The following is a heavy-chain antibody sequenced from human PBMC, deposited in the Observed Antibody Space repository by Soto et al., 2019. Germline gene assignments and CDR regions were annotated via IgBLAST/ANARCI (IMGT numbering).Heavy chain of an antibody. CDR1: RVTVRSYG. CDR3: ARTVVVVVPDHFDY. V-gene: IGHV3-7*01. J-gene: IGHJ4*01. CDR2: IKQDGSEK. Sequence: PCWALALVCVASRVTVRSYGMSAVCQAGVKGLEWVANIKQDGSEKYYVDSVKCRFTISGDDAKTSLFLQMNSLRGEDTAVYYCARTVVVVVPDHFDYWGHGTLVTLYS. D-gene: IGHD2-2*01.